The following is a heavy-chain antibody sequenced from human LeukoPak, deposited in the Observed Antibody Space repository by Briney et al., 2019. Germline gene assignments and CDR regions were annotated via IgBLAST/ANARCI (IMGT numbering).Heavy chain of an antibody. CDR3: AREIGSGWSD. D-gene: IGHD6-19*01. V-gene: IGHV4-38-2*02. CDR2: IYHSGST. CDR1: GYSISSGYY. J-gene: IGHJ4*02. Sequence: RTSETLSLTCTVSGYSISSGYYWGWIRQPPGKGLEWIGSIYHSGSTYYNPSLKSRVTISVDTSKNQFSLELSSVTAADTAVYYCAREIGSGWSDWGQGTLVTVSS.